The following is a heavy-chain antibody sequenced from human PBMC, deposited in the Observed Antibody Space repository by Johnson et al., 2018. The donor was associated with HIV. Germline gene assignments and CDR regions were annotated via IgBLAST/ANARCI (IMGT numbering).Heavy chain of an antibody. Sequence: EQLVESGGGLVQPGGSLRLSCAASGFTFSSYAMSWVRQAPGKGLEWVSAISGSGSTLYYADSVKGRFTISRDNAKKSLYLQMNSLRDEDTAVYYCAKVHIPARWSAAFDIWGRGTLVTVSS. D-gene: IGHD6-6*01. V-gene: IGHV3-23*04. CDR1: GFTFSSYA. CDR2: ISGSGSTL. CDR3: AKVHIPARWSAAFDI. J-gene: IGHJ3*02.